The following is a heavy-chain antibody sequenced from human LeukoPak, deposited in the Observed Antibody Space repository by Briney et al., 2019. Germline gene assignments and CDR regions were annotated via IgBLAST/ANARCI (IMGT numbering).Heavy chain of an antibody. CDR2: IIPIFGTA. Sequence: SVKVSCKASGGTFSSYAISWVRQAPGQGLEWMGGIIPIFGTANYAQKFQGRVTMTRDTSTSTVYMELSSLRSEDTAVYYCARSYSNYDWFDPWGQGTLVTVSS. V-gene: IGHV1-69*05. J-gene: IGHJ5*02. CDR3: ARSYSNYDWFDP. D-gene: IGHD4-11*01. CDR1: GGTFSSYA.